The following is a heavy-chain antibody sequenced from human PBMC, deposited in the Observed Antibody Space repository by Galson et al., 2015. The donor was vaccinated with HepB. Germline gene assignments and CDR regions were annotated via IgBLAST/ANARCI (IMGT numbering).Heavy chain of an antibody. J-gene: IGHJ4*02. CDR2: VWPGDSET. CDR3: ARDDNRWSSDY. V-gene: IGHV5-51*01. CDR1: GYSFIGYW. Sequence: QSGAEVKKPGESLKISCKSSGYSFIGYWIGWVRQMPGRGLEWMGIVWPGDSETRYSPSFQGQVTISADKSTSTAHLQWSSLKVSDTATYYCARDDNRWSSDYWGQGTQVTVSS. D-gene: IGHD6-13*01.